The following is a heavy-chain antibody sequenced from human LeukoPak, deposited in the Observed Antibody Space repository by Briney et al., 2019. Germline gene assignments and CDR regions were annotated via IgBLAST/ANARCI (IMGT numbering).Heavy chain of an antibody. CDR1: GYTFTGYY. D-gene: IGHD4-17*01. CDR2: MNPNSGNT. V-gene: IGHV1-8*02. J-gene: IGHJ3*02. CDR3: ARRGNYGDYVGAFDI. Sequence: ASVKVSCKASGYTFTGYYMHWVRQATGQGLEWMGWMNPNSGNTGYAQKFQGRVTMTRNTSISTAYMELSSLRSEDTAVYYCARRGNYGDYVGAFDIWGQGTMVTVSS.